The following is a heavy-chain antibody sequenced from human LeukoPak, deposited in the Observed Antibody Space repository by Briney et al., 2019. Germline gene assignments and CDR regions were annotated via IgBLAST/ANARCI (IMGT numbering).Heavy chain of an antibody. V-gene: IGHV4-34*01. D-gene: IGHD3-10*01. J-gene: IGHJ4*02. CDR1: GGSFSGYY. CDR3: ARPEEGAVLWFGEFFY. CDR2: INHSGST. Sequence: SETLSLTCAVYGGSFSGYYWSWIRQPPGKGLEWIGEINHSGSTNYNPSLKSRVTISVDTSKNQFSLKLSSVTAADTAVYYCARPEEGAVLWFGEFFYWGQGTLVTVSS.